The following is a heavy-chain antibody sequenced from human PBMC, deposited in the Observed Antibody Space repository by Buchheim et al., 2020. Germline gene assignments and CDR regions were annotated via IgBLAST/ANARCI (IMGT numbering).Heavy chain of an antibody. CDR2: INTGSGNT. CDR1: GYTFTSYSYG. J-gene: IGHJ4*02. CDR3: ARERAGTFYLDY. V-gene: IGHV1-3*05. D-gene: IGHD1-7*01. Sequence: QVHLVQSGAEERKPGAAVKISCKASGYTFTSYSYGIHWVRQAPGQRLECLGWINTGSGNTKYSPKFQDRVTCTRDSSATTPYMEVSSLGSEDTAVYYCARERAGTFYLDYWGQGTL.